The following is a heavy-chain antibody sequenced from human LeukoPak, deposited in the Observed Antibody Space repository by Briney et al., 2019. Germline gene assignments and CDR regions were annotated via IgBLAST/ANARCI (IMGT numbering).Heavy chain of an antibody. Sequence: PGGSLRLSCGASGFTFSIYGMSWVRQAPGKGLEWVSAISGSGGSTYYADSVKGRFTISRDNSKNTLYLQMNSLRAEDTAVYYCAKEAHSSSWDYYMDVWGKGTTVTVSS. CDR1: GFTFSIYG. J-gene: IGHJ6*03. CDR2: ISGSGGST. CDR3: AKEAHSSSWDYYMDV. V-gene: IGHV3-23*01. D-gene: IGHD6-13*01.